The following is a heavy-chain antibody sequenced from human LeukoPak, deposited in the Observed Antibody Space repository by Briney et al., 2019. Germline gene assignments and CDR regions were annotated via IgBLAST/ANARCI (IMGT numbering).Heavy chain of an antibody. CDR3: AKDPLYFDILTGYSPYYFDY. Sequence: GGSLRLSCAASGFTFSSYGMHWVRQALGKGLEWVAVISYDGSNKYYADSVKGRFTISRDNSKNTLYLQMNSLRAEGTAVYYCAKDPLYFDILTGYSPYYFDYWGQGTLVTVSS. CDR1: GFTFSSYG. D-gene: IGHD3-9*01. J-gene: IGHJ4*02. V-gene: IGHV3-30*18. CDR2: ISYDGSNK.